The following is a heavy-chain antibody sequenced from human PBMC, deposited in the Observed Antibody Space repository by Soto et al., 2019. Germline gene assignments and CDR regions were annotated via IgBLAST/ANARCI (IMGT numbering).Heavy chain of an antibody. D-gene: IGHD5-18*01. CDR1: GFTFSSYA. CDR3: ARLGYGLYFDY. CDR2: ISGNGDST. J-gene: IGHJ4*02. Sequence: EVQLVESGGGLVQPGGSLRLSCAASGFTFSSYAMHWVRQAPGKGLEYVSVISGNGDSTYYANSVKGRFTISRDNSKNTLYLQMGSLRAEDMAVYNCARLGYGLYFDYLGQGTLVTVSS. V-gene: IGHV3-64*01.